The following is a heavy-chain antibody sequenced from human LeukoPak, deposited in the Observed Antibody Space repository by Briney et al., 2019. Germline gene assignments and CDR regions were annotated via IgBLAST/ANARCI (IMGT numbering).Heavy chain of an antibody. CDR1: GGSISSSSYY. V-gene: IGHV4-39*07. CDR3: ARVSCSSTSCPRRDALDV. D-gene: IGHD2-2*01. J-gene: IGHJ3*01. CDR2: IYYSGST. Sequence: SETLSLTCTVSGGSISSSSYYWGWIRQPPGKGLEWIGSIYYSGSTNYNPSLKSRVTISVDTSKNQFSLNLTSVTTADTAVYYCARVSCSSTSCPRRDALDVWGQGTMVTVSS.